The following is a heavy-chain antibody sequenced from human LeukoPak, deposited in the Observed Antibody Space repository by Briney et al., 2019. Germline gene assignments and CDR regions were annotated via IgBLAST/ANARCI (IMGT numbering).Heavy chain of an antibody. V-gene: IGHV4-4*07. CDR2: IYTSGST. Sequence: SETLFLTCNVSGGSISSYYWSWIRQPAGKGLEWIGRIYTSGSTNYNPSLKSRVTMSVDTSKSQFSLMLRSVTAADTAVYYCTREGPFMGATDYWGQGTLVTVSS. CDR1: GGSISSYY. J-gene: IGHJ4*02. CDR3: TREGPFMGATDY. D-gene: IGHD1-26*01.